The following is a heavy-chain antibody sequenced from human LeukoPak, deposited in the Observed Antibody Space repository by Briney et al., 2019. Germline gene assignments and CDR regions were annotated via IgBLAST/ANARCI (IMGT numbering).Heavy chain of an antibody. CDR3: ARLVDTSMARFDY. CDR2: IYPGDSDT. CDR1: GYNFTNYW. J-gene: IGHJ4*02. Sequence: GESLKISCKGSGYNFTNYWIGWVRQMPGKGLEWMGIIYPGDSDTRYSPSFQGQVTISADKSISTAYLQWSSLKASDTAMYYCARLVDTSMARFDYWGQGTPVTVSS. D-gene: IGHD5-18*01. V-gene: IGHV5-51*01.